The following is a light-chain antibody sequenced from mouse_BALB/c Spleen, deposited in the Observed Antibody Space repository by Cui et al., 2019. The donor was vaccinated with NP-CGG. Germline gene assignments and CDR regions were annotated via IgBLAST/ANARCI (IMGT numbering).Light chain of an antibody. Sequence: QDVVTRDSERTTSPVETVTLTCPSNTGAVTTNNFANWVQEKPDHLFTGLIGGTNNRAPGVPASFSGSLIGDKAALTITGTQTEDEAIYFCALWYNNHWVFGGGTKLTVL. CDR1: TGAVTTNNF. CDR3: ALWYNNHWV. J-gene: IGLJ1*01. CDR2: GTN. V-gene: IGLV1*01.